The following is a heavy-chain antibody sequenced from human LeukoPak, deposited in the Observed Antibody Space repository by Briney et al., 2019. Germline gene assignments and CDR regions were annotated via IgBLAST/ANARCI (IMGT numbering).Heavy chain of an antibody. D-gene: IGHD6-19*01. CDR3: AREGSSGWYRDAFDI. CDR2: IYYSGST. Sequence: PSETLSLTCTVSGGSISSYHWSWIRQPPGKGLEWIGYIYYSGSTNYNPSLKSRVTISVDTSKNQFSLKLSSVTAADTAVYYCAREGSSGWYRDAFDIWGQGTMVTVSS. V-gene: IGHV4-59*01. J-gene: IGHJ3*02. CDR1: GGSISSYH.